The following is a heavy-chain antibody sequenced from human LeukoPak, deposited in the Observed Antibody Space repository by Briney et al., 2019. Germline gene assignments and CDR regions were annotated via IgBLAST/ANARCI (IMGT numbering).Heavy chain of an antibody. Sequence: SVKVSCKASVGTFSSYAISWVRQAPGQGLEWMGGIIPIFGTANYAQKFQGRVTITTDESTSTAYMELSSLRSEDTAVYYCARVPKVGAILYYYYYMDVWGKGTTVTVSS. D-gene: IGHD3-3*01. V-gene: IGHV1-69*05. CDR1: VGTFSSYA. J-gene: IGHJ6*03. CDR3: ARVPKVGAILYYYYYMDV. CDR2: IIPIFGTA.